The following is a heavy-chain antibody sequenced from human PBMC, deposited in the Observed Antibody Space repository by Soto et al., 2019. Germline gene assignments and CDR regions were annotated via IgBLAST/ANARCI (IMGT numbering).Heavy chain of an antibody. V-gene: IGHV3-48*03. CDR2: ISSSGGSI. CDR1: GFTFSSYE. CDR3: ARSQTTRGFDI. Sequence: DVQLAESGGGLVQPGGSLRLSCAASGFTFSSYEMNWVRQAPGKGLGWVVYISSSGGSIYYADSVRGRFTISRDNAENSLHLQMNSLTAEDTAVYYCARSQTTRGFDIWGQGTMVIVSS. D-gene: IGHD1-1*01. J-gene: IGHJ3*02.